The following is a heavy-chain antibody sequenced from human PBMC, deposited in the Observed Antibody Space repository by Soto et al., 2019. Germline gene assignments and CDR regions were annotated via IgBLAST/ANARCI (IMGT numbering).Heavy chain of an antibody. J-gene: IGHJ4*02. CDR3: ARVASGVTMVRGVPDY. CDR2: ISAYNGNT. V-gene: IGHV1-18*01. D-gene: IGHD3-10*01. CDR1: GYTFTSYG. Sequence: ASVKVSCKASGYTFTSYGISWVRQAPGQGLEWMGWISAYNGNTNYAQKLQGRVTMTTDTSTSTAYMELRSLRSDDTAVCYCARVASGVTMVRGVPDYWGQGTLVTVSS.